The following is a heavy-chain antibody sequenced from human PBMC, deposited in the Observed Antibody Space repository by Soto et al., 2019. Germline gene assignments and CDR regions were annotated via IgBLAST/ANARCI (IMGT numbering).Heavy chain of an antibody. Sequence: GGSLRLSCAASGFTFISYAMSWVRQAPGEGLEGVSAISGRGGSTYYADSVKYRFTICRDISKNTLYLQMHSLRAEDTAVYYCAKDGLGYCSGGSCSYYYYYYMDVWGKGTTVTVSS. V-gene: IGHV3-23*01. D-gene: IGHD2-15*01. CDR3: AKDGLGYCSGGSCSYYYYYYMDV. CDR1: GFTFISYA. J-gene: IGHJ6*03. CDR2: ISGRGGST.